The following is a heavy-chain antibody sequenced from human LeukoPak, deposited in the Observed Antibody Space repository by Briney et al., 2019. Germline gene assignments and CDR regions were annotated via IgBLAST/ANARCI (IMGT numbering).Heavy chain of an antibody. Sequence: GGSLRLSCAASGFTLSSSWMSWVRQAPGKGLEWVANIKEDGSEKYYVDSVKGRFTISRDNAKNSLYLQMDSLRAEDTAVYYCARDGPYSTSSTHPPWGQGTLVTVSS. CDR2: IKEDGSEK. J-gene: IGHJ5*02. CDR1: GFTLSSSW. CDR3: ARDGPYSTSSTHPP. V-gene: IGHV3-7*03. D-gene: IGHD6-6*01.